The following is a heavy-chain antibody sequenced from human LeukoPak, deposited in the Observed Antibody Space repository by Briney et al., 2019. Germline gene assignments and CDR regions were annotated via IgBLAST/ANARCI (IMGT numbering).Heavy chain of an antibody. V-gene: IGHV3-30-3*01. CDR2: ISYDGSNK. CDR3: ARHYYDSSGYLWDY. D-gene: IGHD3-22*01. J-gene: IGHJ4*02. Sequence: PGGSLRLSCAASGFTFSSYAMHWVRQAPGKGLEWVAVISYDGSNKYYADSVKGRFTISRDNSKNTLYLQMNSLRAEDTAVYYCARHYYDSSGYLWDYWGQGTLVTISS. CDR1: GFTFSSYA.